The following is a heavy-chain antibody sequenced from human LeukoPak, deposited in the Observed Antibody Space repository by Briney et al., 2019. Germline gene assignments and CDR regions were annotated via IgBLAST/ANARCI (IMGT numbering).Heavy chain of an antibody. D-gene: IGHD1-1*01. CDR1: GFTFSSYW. CDR2: IKQDGSEK. Sequence: GGSLRLSCAASGFTFSSYWMSWVRQAPGKGLEWVANIKQDGSEKYYVDSVKGRFTISRDNAKNSLYLQMNSLRAEDTAVYYCARDPPRYNTKGRAFDIWGQGTMVTVSS. V-gene: IGHV3-7*01. J-gene: IGHJ3*02. CDR3: ARDPPRYNTKGRAFDI.